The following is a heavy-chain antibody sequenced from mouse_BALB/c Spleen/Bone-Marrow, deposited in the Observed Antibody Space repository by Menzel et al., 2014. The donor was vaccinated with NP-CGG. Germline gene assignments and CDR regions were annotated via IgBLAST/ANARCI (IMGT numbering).Heavy chain of an antibody. CDR1: GFIFTDYY. CDR3: ARNDKGGSMDY. V-gene: IGHV7-3*02. CDR2: IRNKANGYTT. J-gene: IGHJ4*01. D-gene: IGHD1-3*01. Sequence: EEQVVESGGGLVQPGGSLRLSCTTSGFIFTDYYMSWVRQPPGKALESLGFIRNKANGYTTEYNASVKGRLTISRDNSQSILYLQMNTLRAEDSSNYYFARNDKGGSMDYWCHGTSVTVXS.